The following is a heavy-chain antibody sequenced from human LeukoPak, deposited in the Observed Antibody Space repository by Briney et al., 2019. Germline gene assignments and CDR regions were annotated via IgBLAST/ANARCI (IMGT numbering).Heavy chain of an antibody. CDR3: ASARVQYQLLSPSDY. J-gene: IGHJ4*02. CDR1: GFTFSSYS. CDR2: ISNSSSYI. V-gene: IGHV3-21*04. D-gene: IGHD2-2*01. Sequence: GGSLRLSCAASGFTFSSYSMNWVRQAPGKGPEWVSYISNSSSYIYYADSVKGRFTISRDNAKNTLYLQMNSLRAEDTAVYYCASARVQYQLLSPSDYWGQGTLVTVSS.